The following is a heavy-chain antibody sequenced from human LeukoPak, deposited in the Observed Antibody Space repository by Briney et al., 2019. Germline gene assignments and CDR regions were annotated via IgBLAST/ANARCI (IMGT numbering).Heavy chain of an antibody. V-gene: IGHV4-39*01. J-gene: IGHJ4*02. CDR1: GGSLSSSRFY. D-gene: IGHD6-13*01. Sequence: NPSETPSPTFTGSGGSLSSSRFYWGWIPPPPREGLEWVGGIYYSGSTYYNPSLKSRVTISVDTSKNQFSLKLSSVTAADTAVYYCARHVPSSIAAAGAYYFDYWGQGNLVTVSS. CDR2: IYYSGST. CDR3: ARHVPSSIAAAGAYYFDY.